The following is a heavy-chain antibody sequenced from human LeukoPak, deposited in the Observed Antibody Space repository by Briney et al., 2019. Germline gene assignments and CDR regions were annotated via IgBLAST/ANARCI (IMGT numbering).Heavy chain of an antibody. V-gene: IGHV3-43*02. CDR3: AKDYVRDGYNYGVFQN. J-gene: IGHJ4*02. CDR1: GFTFDEHA. Sequence: GGSLRLSCAASGFTFDEHAMHWVRQAPGKGLEWVSLISGNGGSTYYVVSVKGRFTISRDNSKNSLYLHMNSLTTEDTALYYCAKDYVRDGYNYGVFQNWGRGTLVTVSS. D-gene: IGHD5-24*01. CDR2: ISGNGGST.